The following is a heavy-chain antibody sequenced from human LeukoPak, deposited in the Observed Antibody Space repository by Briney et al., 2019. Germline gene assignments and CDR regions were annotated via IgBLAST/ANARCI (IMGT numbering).Heavy chain of an antibody. CDR2: IYYRGST. V-gene: IGHV4-59*02. CDR3: ARDAGDDYDYYYGVDV. J-gene: IGHJ6*04. D-gene: IGHD3-10*01. Sequence: SETLSLTCAASGGSVSSYYWSWIRQPPGKGLEWIGYIYYRGSTNYNPSLKSRVTISLDTSKNQFSLKLNSVTAADTAVYYCARDAGDDYDYYYGVDVWGKGTTVTVSS. CDR1: GGSVSSYY.